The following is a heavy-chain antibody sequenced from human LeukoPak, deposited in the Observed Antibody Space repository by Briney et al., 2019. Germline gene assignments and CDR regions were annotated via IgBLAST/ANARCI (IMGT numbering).Heavy chain of an antibody. CDR2: IRSKANSYAT. D-gene: IGHD2-15*01. V-gene: IGHV3-73*01. CDR3: TRPYRSGGSCYFDY. J-gene: IGHJ4*02. Sequence: GGSLRLSCAASGFTFSGSAMHWVRQASGKGLEWVGRIRSKANSYATAYAASVKGRFTISRDDSKNTAYLQMNSLKTEDTAVYYCTRPYRSGGSCYFDYWGQGTLVTVSS. CDR1: GFTFSGSA.